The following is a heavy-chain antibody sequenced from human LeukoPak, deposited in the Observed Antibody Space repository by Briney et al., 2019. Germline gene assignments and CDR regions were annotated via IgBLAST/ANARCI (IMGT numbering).Heavy chain of an antibody. CDR1: GFTFSSYA. J-gene: IGHJ4*02. CDR3: AKDYPAYCSSTSCYSGPHFDY. CDR2: ISGSGGST. D-gene: IGHD2-2*01. Sequence: GGSLRLSCAASGFTFSSYAMSWVRQAPGKGLEWVSAISGSGGSTYYADSVKGRFTISRDNSKNTLYLQMNSLRAEDTAVYYCAKDYPAYCSSTSCYSGPHFDYWGQGTLVTVSS. V-gene: IGHV3-23*01.